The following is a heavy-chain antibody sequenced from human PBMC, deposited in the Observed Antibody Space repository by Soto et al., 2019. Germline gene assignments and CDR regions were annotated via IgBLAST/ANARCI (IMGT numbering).Heavy chain of an antibody. D-gene: IGHD3-3*01. CDR1: GYTFTSYG. CDR3: ARVVVPDYTYDFWSGYSNWFDP. CDR2: ISAYNGNT. V-gene: IGHV1-18*01. Sequence: ASVKVSCKASGYTFTSYGISWVRQAPGQGLEWMGWISAYNGNTNYAQKLQGRVTMTTDTSTSTAYMELRSLRSDDTAVYYCARVVVPDYTYDFWSGYSNWFDPWGQGTLVTAPQ. J-gene: IGHJ5*02.